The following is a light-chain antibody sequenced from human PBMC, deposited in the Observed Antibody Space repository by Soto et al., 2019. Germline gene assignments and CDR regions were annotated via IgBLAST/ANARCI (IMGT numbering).Light chain of an antibody. V-gene: IGKV3-11*01. CDR2: DAS. CDR3: QQRSNWPPVT. J-gene: IGKJ4*01. Sequence: EIGLTQSPATLSLAPGERATLSCRASQSVKNYLAWYQQKPGQAPRLLIYDASNRATGIPARFSGGGSGTDFTLTISSLEPEDSAVYYCQQRSNWPPVTFGGGTKVEIK. CDR1: QSVKNY.